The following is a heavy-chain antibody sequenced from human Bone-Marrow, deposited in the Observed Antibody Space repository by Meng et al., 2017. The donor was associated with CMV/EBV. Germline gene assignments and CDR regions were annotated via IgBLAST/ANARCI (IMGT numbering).Heavy chain of an antibody. Sequence: SGTLCLTCTASGGTISSGDYYWSWIGQPPGKGLEWIGYIYYSGSTYYNPSLKSRVTISVDTSKNQFSLKLSSVTAADTAVYYCARADIVVVPAAYYYYGMDVWGQGTTVTVSS. CDR2: IYYSGST. CDR3: ARADIVVVPAAYYYYGMDV. J-gene: IGHJ6*02. V-gene: IGHV4-30-4*08. D-gene: IGHD2-2*01. CDR1: GGTISSGDYY.